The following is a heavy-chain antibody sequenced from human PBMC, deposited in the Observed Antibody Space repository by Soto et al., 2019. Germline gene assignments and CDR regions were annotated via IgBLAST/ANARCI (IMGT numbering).Heavy chain of an antibody. V-gene: IGHV3-23*01. Sequence: DGSLRRSCAASRFTFSSYAVGLVRQSPGKXRECVSAISGSGGSTSYADSVKGRFTISRDNSKSALYLQMNSLRAEDTAVYCCAKSIAYCSGGSCTDYFRHRGQGT. CDR3: AKSIAYCSGGSCTDYFRH. CDR1: RFTFSSYA. J-gene: IGHJ1*01. CDR2: ISGSGGST. D-gene: IGHD2-15*01.